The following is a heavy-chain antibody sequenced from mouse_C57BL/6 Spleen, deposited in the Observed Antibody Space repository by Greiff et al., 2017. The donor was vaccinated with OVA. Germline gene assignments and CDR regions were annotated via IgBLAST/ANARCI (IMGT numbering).Heavy chain of an antibody. J-gene: IGHJ1*03. CDR3: ARNYDVGYFDV. D-gene: IGHD2-4*01. Sequence: EVMLVESEGGLVQPGSSMKLSCTASGFTFSDYYMAWVRQVPEKGLEWVANINYDGSSTYYLDSLKSRFIISRDNAKNILYLQMSSLKSEDTATDYGARNYDVGYFDVWGTGTTVTVSS. CDR1: GFTFSDYY. V-gene: IGHV5-16*01. CDR2: INYDGSST.